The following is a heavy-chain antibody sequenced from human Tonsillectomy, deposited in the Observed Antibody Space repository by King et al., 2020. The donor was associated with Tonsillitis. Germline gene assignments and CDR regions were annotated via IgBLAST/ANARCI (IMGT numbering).Heavy chain of an antibody. Sequence: EVQLVESGGGLVQPGGSLRLSYAASGFTFSSYSMNWVRQAPGKGLEWVSYISSSSSTIYYADSVKGRFTISRDNAKNSLYLQMNSLRAEDTAVYYCARDLTICSSTSCYLDYWGQGTLVTVSS. D-gene: IGHD2-2*01. CDR1: GFTFSSYS. CDR3: ARDLTICSSTSCYLDY. V-gene: IGHV3-48*01. CDR2: ISSSSSTI. J-gene: IGHJ4*02.